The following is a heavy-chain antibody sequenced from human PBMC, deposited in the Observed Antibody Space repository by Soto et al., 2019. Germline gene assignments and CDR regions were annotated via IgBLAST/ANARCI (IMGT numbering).Heavy chain of an antibody. CDR1: GFTFSSYG. J-gene: IGHJ6*02. D-gene: IGHD1-26*01. CDR2: IWYDGSNK. V-gene: IGHV3-33*01. Sequence: GSLRLSCAASGFTFSSYGMHWVRQAPGKGLEWVAVIWYDGSNKYYADSVKGRFTISRDNSKNTLYLQMNSLRAEDTAVYYCARDRMGAIDYYYYGMDVWGQGTTVTVSS. CDR3: ARDRMGAIDYYYYGMDV.